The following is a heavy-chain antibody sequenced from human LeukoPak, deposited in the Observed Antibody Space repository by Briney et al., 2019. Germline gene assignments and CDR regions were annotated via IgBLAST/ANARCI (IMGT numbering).Heavy chain of an antibody. CDR3: ARESPTTVTYFDY. CDR2: TYSGGTT. CDR1: GFTFSSYG. D-gene: IGHD4-17*01. Sequence: PGGSLRLSCAASGFTFSSYGMHWVRQAPGKGLEWVSVTYSGGTTYYADSVKGRFTSSRDNSKNTHYLQMNSLRVEDTAVYYCARESPTTVTYFDYWGQGTLVTVSS. J-gene: IGHJ4*02. V-gene: IGHV3-NL1*01.